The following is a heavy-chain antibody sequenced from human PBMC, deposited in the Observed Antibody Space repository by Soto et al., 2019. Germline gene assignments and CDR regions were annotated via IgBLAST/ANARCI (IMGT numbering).Heavy chain of an antibody. J-gene: IGHJ6*02. CDR2: IGRRSDI. Sequence: PGGSLRLSCEASGFSFSTYSMHRVRQAPGKGLEWVSSIGRRSDIYYADSVKGRFTISRDNAKNSVSLQMDSLRDEDTAVYYCAREETAWPLAYGLDVWGQGTTVTVYS. CDR3: AREETAWPLAYGLDV. D-gene: IGHD2-21*02. CDR1: GFSFSTYS. V-gene: IGHV3-21*01.